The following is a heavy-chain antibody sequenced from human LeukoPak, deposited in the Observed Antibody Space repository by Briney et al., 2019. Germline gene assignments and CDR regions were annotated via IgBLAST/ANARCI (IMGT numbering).Heavy chain of an antibody. CDR3: ARVRSYHPADY. Sequence: GGSLRLSCAASGFTFSHYAMHWVRQAPGKGLDWVALISYDGSNKYYADSVKGRFTISKDNSKNTLHLQMNSLRAEDTAVYYCARVRSYHPADYWRQGTLVTVSS. CDR2: ISYDGSNK. D-gene: IGHD1-26*01. J-gene: IGHJ4*02. V-gene: IGHV3-30*03. CDR1: GFTFSHYA.